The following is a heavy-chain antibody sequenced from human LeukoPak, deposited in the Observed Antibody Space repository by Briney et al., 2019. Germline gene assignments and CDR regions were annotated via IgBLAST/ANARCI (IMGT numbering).Heavy chain of an antibody. CDR1: GFTVSDNY. CDR3: VRPRGIAAAGIFGAFDY. Sequence: GGSLRLSCAASGFTVSDNYMSWVRQAPGKGLEWVALISFDGRNRYYADSVKGRFTISRDNSKNTLYVQMNSLRAEDTAVYYCVRPRGIAAAGIFGAFDYWGQGILVTVSS. J-gene: IGHJ4*02. D-gene: IGHD6-13*01. CDR2: ISFDGRNR. V-gene: IGHV3-30*03.